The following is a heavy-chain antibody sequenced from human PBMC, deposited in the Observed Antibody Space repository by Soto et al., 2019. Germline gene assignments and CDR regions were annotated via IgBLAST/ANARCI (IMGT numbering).Heavy chain of an antibody. J-gene: IGHJ6*02. V-gene: IGHV3-11*01. CDR1: GFTISDYY. D-gene: IGHD3-10*01. Sequence: GGSLRLSCEASGFTISDYYMSWIRQAPGKGLEWVSYISSVGNTTYYADSVKGRFSISMDNAKNSLYLQMNSLRAEDTAVYFCAKDQEGSGSHWLGYNYYGMDVWGQGTTVTVSS. CDR3: AKDQEGSGSHWLGYNYYGMDV. CDR2: ISSVGNTT.